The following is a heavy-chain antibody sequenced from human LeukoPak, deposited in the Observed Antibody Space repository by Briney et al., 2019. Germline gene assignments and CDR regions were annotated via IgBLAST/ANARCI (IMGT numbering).Heavy chain of an antibody. V-gene: IGHV3-74*01. J-gene: IGHJ6*03. D-gene: IGHD4/OR15-4a*01. CDR1: GFTFSRYW. CDR3: ARDLTGYYYYYYMDV. Sequence: GGSLRLSCAASGFTFSRYWMHWVRQAPGKGLVWVSRINSDGSSTSYADSVKGRFTISRDNAKNTLYLQMNSLRAEDTAVYYCARDLTGYYYYYYMDVWGKGTTVTVSS. CDR2: INSDGSST.